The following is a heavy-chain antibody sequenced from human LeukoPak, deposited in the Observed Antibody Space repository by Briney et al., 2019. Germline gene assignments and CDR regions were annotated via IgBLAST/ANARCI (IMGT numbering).Heavy chain of an antibody. CDR1: GGSISSYY. D-gene: IGHD6-19*01. CDR2: IYYSGST. V-gene: IGHV4-59*01. CDR3: ARGLAPGWGYYHYYMDV. J-gene: IGHJ6*03. Sequence: SETLSLTCTVSGGSISSYYWSWIRQPPGKGLEWIGYIYYSGSTNYNPSLKSRVTISVDTSKNQFTLKLSSVTAADTAVYYCARGLAPGWGYYHYYMDVWGKGTTVTISS.